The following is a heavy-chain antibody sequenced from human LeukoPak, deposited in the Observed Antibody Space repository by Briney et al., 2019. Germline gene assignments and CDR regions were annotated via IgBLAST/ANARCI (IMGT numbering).Heavy chain of an antibody. D-gene: IGHD3-22*01. CDR3: ARDFRFDSSGYKRAAFDI. CDR2: TNTDGSST. V-gene: IGHV3-74*01. CDR1: GFTFSNYW. Sequence: SGGSLRLSCAASGFTFSNYWMHWVRQAPGKGLVWVSRTNTDGSSTTYADSVKGRFTISRDNAKNTLYLQMNSLRAEDTVVYYCARDFRFDSSGYKRAAFDIWGQGTTVTVSS. J-gene: IGHJ3*02.